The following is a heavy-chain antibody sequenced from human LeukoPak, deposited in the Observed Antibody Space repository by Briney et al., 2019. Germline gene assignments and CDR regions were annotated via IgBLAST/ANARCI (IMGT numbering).Heavy chain of an antibody. J-gene: IGHJ4*02. Sequence: SETVSLTCTVSGGSISSYYWSWIRQPPGKGLEWIGYIYYSGSTNYNPSLKSRVTISVDTSKNQFSLKLSSVTAADTAVYYCARDLAAMVLWGQGTLVTVSS. D-gene: IGHD5-18*01. CDR1: GGSISSYY. CDR2: IYYSGST. CDR3: ARDLAAMVL. V-gene: IGHV4-59*01.